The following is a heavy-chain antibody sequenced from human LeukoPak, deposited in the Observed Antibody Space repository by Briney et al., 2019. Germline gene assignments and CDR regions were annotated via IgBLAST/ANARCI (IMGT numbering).Heavy chain of an antibody. CDR2: MNPNSGNT. CDR3: ARDLIVVVGDVFDL. Sequence: ASVTVSCTASGYTFTSYDINWVRQATGQGLEWMGWMNPNSGNTGYAQKFQDRVTMTTDTPTNTAYMELRSLRSDDTAVYYCARDLIVVVGDVFDLWGQGTMVTVSS. D-gene: IGHD3-22*01. J-gene: IGHJ3*01. V-gene: IGHV1-8*01. CDR1: GYTFTSYD.